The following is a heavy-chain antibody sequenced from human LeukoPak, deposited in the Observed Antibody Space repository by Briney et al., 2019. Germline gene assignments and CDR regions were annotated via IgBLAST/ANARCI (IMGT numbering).Heavy chain of an antibody. CDR1: GFTFSSYW. CDR3: ARDLYGDYEGY. J-gene: IGHJ4*02. V-gene: IGHV3-7*03. Sequence: GGSLRLSCAVSGFTFSSYWMSWVRQAPGKGLEWVANIKQDGSEKYYVDSVKGRFTISRDNAKNSLYLQMNSLRAEDTAVYYCARDLYGDYEGYWGQGTLVTVSS. D-gene: IGHD4-17*01. CDR2: IKQDGSEK.